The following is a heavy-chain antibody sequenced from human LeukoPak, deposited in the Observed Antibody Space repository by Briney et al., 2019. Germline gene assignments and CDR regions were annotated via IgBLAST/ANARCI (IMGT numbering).Heavy chain of an antibody. Sequence: PGGSLRLSCAASGFTFDNYAMHWVRQAPGKGLEWVSGIAGNSGNTGFADSVKGRFTISRDNAENSLSLQMNSLTPEDTAFYFCAKDMNTYGSGSSYNPWGPFDSWGQGTLVTVSS. CDR2: IAGNSGNT. J-gene: IGHJ4*02. V-gene: IGHV3-9*01. CDR1: GFTFDNYA. CDR3: AKDMNTYGSGSSYNPWGPFDS. D-gene: IGHD3-10*01.